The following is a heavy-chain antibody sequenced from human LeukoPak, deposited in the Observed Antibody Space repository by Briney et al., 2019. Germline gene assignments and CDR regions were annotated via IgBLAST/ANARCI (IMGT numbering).Heavy chain of an antibody. Sequence: PSETLSLTCTVSGVSISSYYWSWVRQPPGKGLGWIGYIYYSGITNYNPSLKSRVTMSGDTSKNQFSLKLRSVTAADTAVYYCARDQYYYDSSGYYRFDYWGQGTLVTVSS. CDR1: GVSISSYY. CDR2: IYYSGIT. J-gene: IGHJ4*02. D-gene: IGHD3-22*01. V-gene: IGHV4-59*12. CDR3: ARDQYYYDSSGYYRFDY.